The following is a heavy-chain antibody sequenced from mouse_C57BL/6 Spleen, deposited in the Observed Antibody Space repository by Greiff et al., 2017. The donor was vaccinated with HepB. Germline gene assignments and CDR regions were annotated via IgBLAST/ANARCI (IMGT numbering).Heavy chain of an antibody. CDR3: ARPANFPSWFAY. CDR1: GFTFSDYG. J-gene: IGHJ3*01. Sequence: EVKLQESGGGLVKPGGSLKLSCAASGFTFSDYGMHWVRQAPEKGLEWVAYISSGSSTIYYADTVKGRFTISRDNAKNTLFLQMTSLRSEDTAMYYCARPANFPSWFAYWGQGTLVTVSA. V-gene: IGHV5-17*01. CDR2: ISSGSSTI. D-gene: IGHD1-2*01.